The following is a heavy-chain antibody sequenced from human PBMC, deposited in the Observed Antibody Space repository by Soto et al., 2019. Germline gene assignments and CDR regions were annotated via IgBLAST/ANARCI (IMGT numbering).Heavy chain of an antibody. J-gene: IGHJ6*02. CDR2: IWYDGSNK. Sequence: QVQLVESGGGVVQPGRSLRLSCAASGFTFSGYGMHWVRQAPGKGLEWVAVIWYDGSNKYYADSVKGRFTISRDNSKNTLYLQMNSLRAEDTAVYYCARDLVVVVAAPGDYYYYGMDVWGQGTTVTVSS. V-gene: IGHV3-33*01. D-gene: IGHD2-15*01. CDR1: GFTFSGYG. CDR3: ARDLVVVVAAPGDYYYYGMDV.